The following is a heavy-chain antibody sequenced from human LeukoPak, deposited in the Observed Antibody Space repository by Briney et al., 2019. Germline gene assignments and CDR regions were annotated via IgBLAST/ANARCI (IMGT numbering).Heavy chain of an antibody. J-gene: IGHJ4*02. Sequence: SETLSLTCTVSGGSISSGGYYWSWIRQHPGKGLEWIGHIYYSGSTYYNPSLKSRVTISVDTSKNQFSLKLSSVTAADTAVYYCARDPANGYFDYWGQGTLVTVSS. CDR2: IYYSGST. CDR3: ARDPANGYFDY. V-gene: IGHV4-31*03. CDR1: GGSISSGGYY. D-gene: IGHD1-1*01.